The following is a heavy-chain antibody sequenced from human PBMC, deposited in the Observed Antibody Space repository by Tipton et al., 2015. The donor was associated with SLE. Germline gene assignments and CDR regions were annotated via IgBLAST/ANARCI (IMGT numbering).Heavy chain of an antibody. D-gene: IGHD5-18*01. Sequence: TLSLTCTVSGDSISNSVYYWAWIRQPPGKGLEWLGTIYYSGTTYYNPSLKSRLTVSVDTSKNLFSLKVISVTAADTAVYYCARHEQLPAFYFDSWGQGTLVTVSS. CDR3: ARHEQLPAFYFDS. CDR1: GDSISNSVYY. J-gene: IGHJ4*02. V-gene: IGHV4-39*01. CDR2: IYYSGTT.